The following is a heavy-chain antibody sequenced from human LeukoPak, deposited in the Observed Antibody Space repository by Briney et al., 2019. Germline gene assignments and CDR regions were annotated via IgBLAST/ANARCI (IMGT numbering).Heavy chain of an antibody. V-gene: IGHV3-64*01. CDR1: GFTFSSYA. Sequence: PGGSLRLSCAASGFTFSSYAMHWVRQAPGKGLEYVSAISSNGGSTYYANSVKGRFTISRDNSKNTLYLQMGSLRAEDMAVYYCARDSIAYCGGDCYPDYWDQGTLVTVSS. CDR3: ARDSIAYCGGDCYPDY. D-gene: IGHD2-21*02. CDR2: ISSNGGST. J-gene: IGHJ4*02.